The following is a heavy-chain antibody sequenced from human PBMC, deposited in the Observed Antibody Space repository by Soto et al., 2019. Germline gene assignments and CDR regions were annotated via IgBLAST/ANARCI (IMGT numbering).Heavy chain of an antibody. D-gene: IGHD3-3*01. CDR3: ARDPKGFWSGSSYYYYGLDV. CDR2: ICGDGAA. V-gene: IGHV3-53*01. Sequence: GGSLRLSCAASGFTVSSNYVSWVRQAPGKGLEWVSVICGDGAAYYADPVKGRFTISRDTSKNTLFLHMNSLRVEDTAVYYCARDPKGFWSGSSYYYYGLDVWGQGTTVTVSS. J-gene: IGHJ6*02. CDR1: GFTVSSNY.